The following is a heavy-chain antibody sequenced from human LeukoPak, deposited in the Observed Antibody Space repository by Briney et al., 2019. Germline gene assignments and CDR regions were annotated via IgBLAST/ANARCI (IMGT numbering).Heavy chain of an antibody. Sequence: GGSLRLSCAASGFTFSSYSMNWVRQAPGKGLEWVSSISSSSSYIYYADSVKGRFTISRDNAKNSLYLQMNSLRAEDTAVYYCARGEQEMATMSIDYWGQGTLVTVSS. V-gene: IGHV3-21*01. CDR3: ARGEQEMATMSIDY. CDR1: GFTFSSYS. J-gene: IGHJ4*02. CDR2: ISSSSSYI. D-gene: IGHD5-24*01.